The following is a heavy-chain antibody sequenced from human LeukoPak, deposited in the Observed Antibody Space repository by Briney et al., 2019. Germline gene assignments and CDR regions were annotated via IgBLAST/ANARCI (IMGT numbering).Heavy chain of an antibody. V-gene: IGHV3-48*03. J-gene: IGHJ4*02. CDR2: ISGGGSKI. D-gene: IGHD3-10*01. CDR3: ARDGVQGAPRGGYFDY. CDR1: GFTISSHE. Sequence: GGSLRLSCAASGFTISSHEMNWVRQAPGKGLEWLSYISGGGSKIYYADSVQGRFTISRDNAKNSLYLQLNSLRAEDTAVYYCARDGVQGAPRGGYFDYWGQGILVTVSS.